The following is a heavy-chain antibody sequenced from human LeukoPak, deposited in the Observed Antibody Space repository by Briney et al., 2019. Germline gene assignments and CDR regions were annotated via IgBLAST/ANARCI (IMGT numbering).Heavy chain of an antibody. CDR1: GYTFTSYY. CDR2: INPSGGST. J-gene: IGHJ4*02. CDR3: ARDWNDGAFDY. Sequence: ASVKVSCKASGYTFTSYYMHWVRQAPGQGLEWMGIINPSGGSTSYAQKFQGRVTMTRDTSTSTVYMELSSLRSENTAVYYCARDWNDGAFDYWGQGTLVTVSS. D-gene: IGHD1-1*01. V-gene: IGHV1-46*01.